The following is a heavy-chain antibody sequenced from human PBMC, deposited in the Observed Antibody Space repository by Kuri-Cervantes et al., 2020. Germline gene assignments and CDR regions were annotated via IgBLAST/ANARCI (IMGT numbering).Heavy chain of an antibody. V-gene: IGHV3-20*04. CDR3: ARVLTIFGVVIGGSDFDL. CDR2: LTWSGGNT. D-gene: IGHD3-3*01. CDR1: GFPFDDYG. J-gene: IGHJ2*01. Sequence: GGSLRLSCAASGFPFDDYGMTWVRQAPGKGLQWFSGLTWSGGNTAYENSVKGRFTSSRDNAKNSLYLQMNSLKAEDTAVNYCARVLTIFGVVIGGSDFDLWGRGTLVTVSS.